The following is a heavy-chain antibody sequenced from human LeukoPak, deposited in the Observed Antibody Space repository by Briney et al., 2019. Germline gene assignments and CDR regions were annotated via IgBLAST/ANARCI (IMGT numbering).Heavy chain of an antibody. J-gene: IGHJ4*02. V-gene: IGHV4-59*01. CDR3: ASHYGGNSGHYFDY. Sequence: SETLSLTCTVSGGSISSYYWSWIRQPPGKGLEWIGYIYYSGSTNYNPSLKSRVTISVDTSKNQFSLKLSSVTAADTAVYYCASHYGGNSGHYFDYWGQGTLVTVSS. CDR1: GGSISSYY. CDR2: IYYSGST. D-gene: IGHD4-23*01.